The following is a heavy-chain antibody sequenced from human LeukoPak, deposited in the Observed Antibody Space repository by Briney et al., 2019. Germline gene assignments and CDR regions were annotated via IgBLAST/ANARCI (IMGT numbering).Heavy chain of an antibody. V-gene: IGHV1-18*01. CDR2: INVYKGHT. D-gene: IGHD3-22*01. CDR1: GYTFTSYG. CDR3: ARVYNYYDTSGYYLGNYFDP. Sequence: ASVKVSCKASGYTFTSYGISWVRQAPGQGREWMGWINVYKGHTNNAQKLQGRVTMTKDPSTSKAYMELRSLRSDDTAVYYCARVYNYYDTSGYYLGNYFDPWGRGTLVTVSS. J-gene: IGHJ4*02.